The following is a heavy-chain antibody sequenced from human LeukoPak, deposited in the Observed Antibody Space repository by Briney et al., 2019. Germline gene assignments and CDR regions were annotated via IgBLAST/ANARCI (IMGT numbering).Heavy chain of an antibody. D-gene: IGHD3-3*01. CDR1: GGSISGYY. Sequence: SETLSLTCTFSGGSISGYYWHWIRRPAGKGLEWIGRVHTSETTIYNPSLKSRVAMSVDTSNNHFSLNLSSVTAADTAVYYCARGYRISEIRFFEWLLDYRGQGDLVTVSS. J-gene: IGHJ4*02. CDR3: ARGYRISEIRFFEWLLDY. V-gene: IGHV4-4*07. CDR2: VHTSETT.